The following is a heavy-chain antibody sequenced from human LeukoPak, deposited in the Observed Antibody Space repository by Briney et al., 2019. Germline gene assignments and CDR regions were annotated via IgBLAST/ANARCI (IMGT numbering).Heavy chain of an antibody. CDR1: GYTFTSYG. D-gene: IGHD5/OR15-5a*01. J-gene: IGHJ4*02. Sequence: ASVKVSCKASGYTFTSYGVTWVRQAPGQGLEWMGWISAYNGNTNYAQNVQGRVTMSRDTSTSTAYMELRSLRSDDTAVYYCARLDIVSILFDSWGQGTLVTVSS. CDR2: ISAYNGNT. CDR3: ARLDIVSILFDS. V-gene: IGHV1-18*01.